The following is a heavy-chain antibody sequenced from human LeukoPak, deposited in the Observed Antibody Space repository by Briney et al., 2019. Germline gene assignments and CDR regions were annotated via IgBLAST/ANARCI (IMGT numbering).Heavy chain of an antibody. CDR1: GGSMRSFY. Sequence: PSETLSLTCTASGGSMRSFYWNWVRQFPEKGLEWIGYINYSGRTNYNPSLKSRVTVSVDASKNQFSLRLTSVTAADTAVYYCATLALEPGGPEFQHWGQGSLVTVSS. CDR3: ATLALEPGGPEFQH. CDR2: INYSGRT. D-gene: IGHD1-1*01. V-gene: IGHV4-59*08. J-gene: IGHJ1*01.